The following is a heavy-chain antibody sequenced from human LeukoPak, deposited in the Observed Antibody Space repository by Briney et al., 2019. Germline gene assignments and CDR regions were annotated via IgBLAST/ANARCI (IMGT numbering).Heavy chain of an antibody. Sequence: GASVKVSRKASGYTFTDNYIHWVRQAPGQGLEWMGRINPKSGGTNYAQKFQGRVTMTTDTSISTAYMDLSSLRSDDTAVYICARDGPGYCSPTSCSDNWFDPRGQGALVTVSS. D-gene: IGHD2-2*01. V-gene: IGHV1-2*06. CDR3: ARDGPGYCSPTSCSDNWFDP. J-gene: IGHJ5*02. CDR1: GYTFTDNY. CDR2: INPKSGGT.